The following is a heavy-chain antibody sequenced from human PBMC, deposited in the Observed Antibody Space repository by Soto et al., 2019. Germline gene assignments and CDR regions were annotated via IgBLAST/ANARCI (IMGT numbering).Heavy chain of an antibody. V-gene: IGHV4-4*02. CDR3: ARGEDNYGGNSIYYFDY. D-gene: IGHD4-17*01. J-gene: IGHJ4*02. Sequence: PSETLSLTCAVSGGSISSSSWWSWVRQPPGKGLEWIGEIYHSGSTNYNPSLKSRVTISVDKSKNQFSLKLSSVTAADTAVYYCARGEDNYGGNSIYYFDYWGQGTLVTVS. CDR2: IYHSGST. CDR1: GGSISSSSW.